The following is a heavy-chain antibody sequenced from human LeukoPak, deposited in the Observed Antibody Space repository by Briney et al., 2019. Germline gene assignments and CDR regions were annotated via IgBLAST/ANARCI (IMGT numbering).Heavy chain of an antibody. J-gene: IGHJ4*02. CDR2: ISWNSGSI. V-gene: IGHV3-9*03. Sequence: GRSLRLSCAASGFTFDDYAMHLVRQAPGKGLEWVSGISWNSGSIDYADSVKGRFTISRDNAKNSLYLQMNSLRAEDMALYYCAKAGVRDSSGWYYFDYWGQGTLVTVSS. CDR1: GFTFDDYA. D-gene: IGHD6-19*01. CDR3: AKAGVRDSSGWYYFDY.